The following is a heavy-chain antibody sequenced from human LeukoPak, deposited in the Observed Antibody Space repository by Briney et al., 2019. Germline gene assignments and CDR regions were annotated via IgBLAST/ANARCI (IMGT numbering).Heavy chain of an antibody. Sequence: ASVKVSCKASGYTFTGYYMHWVRQAPGQGLEWMGWINPNSGGTNYAQKFQGRVTMTRDTSISTAYMELSRLRSDDTAVYYCARDPRVAGRDHFDYWGQGTLVTVSS. J-gene: IGHJ4*02. V-gene: IGHV1-2*02. CDR1: GYTFTGYY. D-gene: IGHD6-19*01. CDR3: ARDPRVAGRDHFDY. CDR2: INPNSGGT.